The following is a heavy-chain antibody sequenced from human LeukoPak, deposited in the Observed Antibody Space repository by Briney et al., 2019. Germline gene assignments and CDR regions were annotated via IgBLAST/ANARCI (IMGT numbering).Heavy chain of an antibody. J-gene: IGHJ6*03. CDR1: GGTFSSYA. CDR3: ATGYCSSTSCYGIYYYYMDV. V-gene: IGHV1-69*05. Sequence: ASVKVSCKASGGTFSSYAISWVRQAPGQGLEWMGGIIPIFGTANYAQKFQGRVTITTDESTSTAYMEPSSLRSEDTAVYYCATGYCSSTSCYGIYYYYMDVWGKGTTVTVSS. CDR2: IIPIFGTA. D-gene: IGHD2-2*01.